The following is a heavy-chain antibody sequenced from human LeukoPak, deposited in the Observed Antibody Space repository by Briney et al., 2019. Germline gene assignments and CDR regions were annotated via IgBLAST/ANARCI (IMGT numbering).Heavy chain of an antibody. J-gene: IGHJ5*02. V-gene: IGHV1-2*02. CDR1: GYTFTGYY. Sequence: ASVKVSCKASGYTFTGYYMHWVRQAPGQGLEWMGWINPNSGGTNYARKFQGRVTMTRDTSISTAYMELSRLRSDDTAVFYCARAPITMIVVVRRGVSFWFDPWGQGTLVTVSS. D-gene: IGHD3-22*01. CDR3: ARAPITMIVVVRRGVSFWFDP. CDR2: INPNSGGT.